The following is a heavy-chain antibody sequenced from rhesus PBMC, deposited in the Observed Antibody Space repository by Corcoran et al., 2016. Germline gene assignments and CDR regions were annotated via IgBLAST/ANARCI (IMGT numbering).Heavy chain of an antibody. CDR3: ARDRWVQFRFDY. J-gene: IGHJ4*01. CDR2: IDGSGGST. Sequence: QVQLQESGPGLVKPSETLYLTCAVSGGSISDLSSWRWIRSPPGKGLEWIGYIDGSGGSTYDNPSLKSRVTMSTDTSKNQFSLKLSSVTAADTAVYYCARDRWVQFRFDYWGQGVLVTVSS. D-gene: IGHD5-24*01. CDR1: GGSISDLSS. V-gene: IGHV4-106*01.